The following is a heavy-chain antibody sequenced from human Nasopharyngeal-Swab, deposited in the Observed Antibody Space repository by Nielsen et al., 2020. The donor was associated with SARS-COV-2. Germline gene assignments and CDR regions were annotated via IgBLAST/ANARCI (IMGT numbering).Heavy chain of an antibody. CDR3: ASSYYYDSSGYPFDY. J-gene: IGHJ4*02. CDR2: IIPIFGTA. CDR1: GGTFISYA. Sequence: SVNVSCKASGGTFISYAISWVRQAPAQGLEWMGGIIPIFGTANYAQKFQGRVTITADESTSTAYMELSSLRSEDTAVYYCASSYYYDSSGYPFDYWGQGTLVTVSS. D-gene: IGHD3-22*01. V-gene: IGHV1-69*13.